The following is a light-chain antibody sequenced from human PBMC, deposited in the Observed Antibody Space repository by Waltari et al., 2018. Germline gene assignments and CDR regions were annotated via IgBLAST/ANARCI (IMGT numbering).Light chain of an antibody. V-gene: IGLV1-44*01. CDR3: AAWDDSLNGVV. Sequence: QSILAQSPSASGAPGQSVTLSCSGDTSNPGHNSVSWYQQLPGMAPKVLIYRNDQRTSGVPDRFSASKSDASASASLTISGLQPGDEGDYFCAAWDDSLNGVVFGGGTKLTVL. J-gene: IGLJ2*01. CDR2: RND. CDR1: TSNPGHNS.